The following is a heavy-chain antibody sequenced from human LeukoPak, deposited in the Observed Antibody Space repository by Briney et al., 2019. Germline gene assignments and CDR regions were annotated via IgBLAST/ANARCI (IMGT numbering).Heavy chain of an antibody. J-gene: IGHJ1*01. CDR3: ARGTSIAVAGHPEYFQH. CDR2: INHSGST. V-gene: IGHV4-34*01. D-gene: IGHD6-19*01. Sequence: SETLSLTCAVYGGSFSGYYWSWIRQPPGKGLEWVGEINHSGSTNYNPSLKSRVTISVDTSKNQFSLKLSSVTAADTAVYYCARGTSIAVAGHPEYFQHWGQGTLVTVSS. CDR1: GGSFSGYY.